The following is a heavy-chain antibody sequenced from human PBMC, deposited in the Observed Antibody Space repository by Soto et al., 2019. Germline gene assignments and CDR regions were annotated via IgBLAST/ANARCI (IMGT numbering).Heavy chain of an antibody. D-gene: IGHD1-26*01. V-gene: IGHV3-30*18. CDR1: GFTFSSYG. CDR3: AKDQLFLWEPRD. Sequence: QVQLVESGGGVVQPGRSLRLSCAASGFTFSSYGMHWVRQAPGKGLEWVAVISYDGSNKYYADSVKGRFTISRDNSKNTLYLHMNSLRAEDTAVYYCAKDQLFLWEPRDWGQGTLVTVSS. J-gene: IGHJ4*02. CDR2: ISYDGSNK.